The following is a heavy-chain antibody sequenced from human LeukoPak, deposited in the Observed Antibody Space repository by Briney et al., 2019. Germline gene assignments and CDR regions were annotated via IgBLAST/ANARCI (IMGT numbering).Heavy chain of an antibody. CDR2: IYPGDSDT. CDR3: ARHIEVGTMVRGVITLTDPYYYYGMDV. Sequence: GESLKISCKGSGYSFTSYWIGWVRQMPGKGLEWMGIIYPGDSDTSYSPSFQGQVTISADKSISTAYLQWSSLKASDTAMYYCARHIEVGTMVRGVITLTDPYYYYGMDVWGQGTTVTVSS. J-gene: IGHJ6*02. D-gene: IGHD3-10*01. CDR1: GYSFTSYW. V-gene: IGHV5-51*01.